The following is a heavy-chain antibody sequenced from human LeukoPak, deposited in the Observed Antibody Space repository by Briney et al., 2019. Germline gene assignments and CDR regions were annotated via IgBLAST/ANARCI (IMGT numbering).Heavy chain of an antibody. V-gene: IGHV3-7*01. J-gene: IGHJ4*02. CDR3: ARANNSSWHN. CDR1: GFTFNSNW. D-gene: IGHD6-13*01. CDR2: IKPDGSAQ. Sequence: GGSLRLSCTTSGFTFNSNWMSWVRHVPGRGLDWVANIKPDGSAQYYAASVKGRFTISRDNAKNSVYLQMNSLGVEDTAVYYCARANNSSWHNWGQGTLVTVSA.